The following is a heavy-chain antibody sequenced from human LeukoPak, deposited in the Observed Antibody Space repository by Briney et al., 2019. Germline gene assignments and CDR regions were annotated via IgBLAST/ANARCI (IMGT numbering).Heavy chain of an antibody. CDR1: GFTFSSFA. D-gene: IGHD5-18*01. J-gene: IGHJ5*02. V-gene: IGHV3-23*01. CDR3: AKAGRFYSS. CDR2: ISSSGGKT. Sequence: PGGSLRLSCAASGFTFSSFAMSWVRQAPGKGLEWVSTISSSGGKTYYANSVKGRFTISRDNSKNTLDLQMNSLRAEDTAVYYCAKAGRFYSSWGPGTLVTVSS.